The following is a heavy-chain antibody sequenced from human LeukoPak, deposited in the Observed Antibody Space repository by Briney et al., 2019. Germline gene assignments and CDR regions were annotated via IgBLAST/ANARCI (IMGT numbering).Heavy chain of an antibody. J-gene: IGHJ3*02. CDR1: GGSISSSSYY. CDR3: ARELLWFGEYKAFDI. V-gene: IGHV4-39*07. Sequence: SETLSLTCTVSGGSISSSSYYWGWIRQPPGKGLEWIGNIYSSGSTFYNPSLKSRVTMSLDTSTNQFSLNLSSVTAADTAVYYCARELLWFGEYKAFDIWGQGTMVTVSS. CDR2: IYSSGST. D-gene: IGHD3-10*01.